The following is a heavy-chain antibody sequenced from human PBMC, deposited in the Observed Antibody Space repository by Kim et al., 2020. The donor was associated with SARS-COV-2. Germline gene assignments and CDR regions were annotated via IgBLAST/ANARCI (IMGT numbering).Heavy chain of an antibody. CDR2: IYYSGST. CDR1: GGSISSSSYY. D-gene: IGHD3-3*01. J-gene: IGHJ6*02. V-gene: IGHV4-39*01. CDR3: ARHSPSYYDFWSGYFTHYYYYGMDV. Sequence: SETLSLTCTVSGGSISSSSYYWGWIRQPPGKGLEWIGSIYYSGSTYYNPSLKSRVTISVDTSKNQFSLKLSSVTAADTAVYYCARHSPSYYDFWSGYFTHYYYYGMDVGGQGTTVTVSS.